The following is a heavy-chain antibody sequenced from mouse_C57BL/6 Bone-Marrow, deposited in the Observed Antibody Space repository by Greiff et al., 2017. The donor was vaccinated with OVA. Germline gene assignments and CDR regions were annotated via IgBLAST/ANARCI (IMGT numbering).Heavy chain of an antibody. CDR2: INLNYGTT. Sequence: EVQLVESGPELVKPGASVKISCKASGYSFTDYNMNWVKQSNGKSLEWIGVINLNYGTTSYNQKFKGKATLTVDQSSSTAYMQLNSLTSEDSAVYYCAFYYGSSYRYFDVWGTGTTVTVSS. CDR1: GYSFTDYN. D-gene: IGHD1-1*01. J-gene: IGHJ1*03. V-gene: IGHV1-39*01. CDR3: AFYYGSSYRYFDV.